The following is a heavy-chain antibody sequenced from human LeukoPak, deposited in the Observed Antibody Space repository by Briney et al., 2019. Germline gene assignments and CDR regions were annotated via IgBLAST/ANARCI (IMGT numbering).Heavy chain of an antibody. CDR2: IYYSGST. CDR3: ARFSRNDCSGGSCYPDY. V-gene: IGHV4-59*01. D-gene: IGHD2-15*01. Sequence: PSETLSLTCTVSGGSISSYYWSWIRQPPGKGLEWIGYIYYSGSTNYSPSLKSRVTISVDTSKNQFSLKLSSVTAADTAVYYCARFSRNDCSGGSCYPDYWGQGTLVTVSS. J-gene: IGHJ4*02. CDR1: GGSISSYY.